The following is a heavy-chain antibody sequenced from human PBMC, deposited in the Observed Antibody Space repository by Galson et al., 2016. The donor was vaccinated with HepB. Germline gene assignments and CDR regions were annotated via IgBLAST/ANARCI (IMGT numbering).Heavy chain of an antibody. J-gene: IGHJ3*01. CDR2: ITSSSSYI. CDR1: GFTFNTYN. V-gene: IGHV3-21*01. D-gene: IGHD3-16*02. CDR3: AKDRGDYIWGTYRYTFDAFDV. Sequence: SLRLSCAASGFTFNTYNMNWVRQTPGKGLELVSSITSSSSYIYYTDSAKGRFTISRDNAKNSLYPQMNSLRAEDTAIYYCAKDRGDYIWGTYRYTFDAFDVWGQGTMVAVSS.